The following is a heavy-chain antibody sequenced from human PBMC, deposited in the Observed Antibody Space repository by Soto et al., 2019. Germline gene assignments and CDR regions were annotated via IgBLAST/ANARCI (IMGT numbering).Heavy chain of an antibody. J-gene: IGHJ6*02. D-gene: IGHD2-21*02. V-gene: IGHV3-23*01. CDR3: VKSWSGHIVVVTATYYCYGMDV. CDR1: GFTFSSYA. CDR2: ISGSGGST. Sequence: EVQLLESGGGLVQPGGSLRLSCAASGFTFSSYAMSWVRQAPGKGLEWVSAISGSGGSTYYADSVKGRFTISRDNSKNTLYLQMNSLRAEDTAVYYCVKSWSGHIVVVTATYYCYGMDVWGQGTTVTVSS.